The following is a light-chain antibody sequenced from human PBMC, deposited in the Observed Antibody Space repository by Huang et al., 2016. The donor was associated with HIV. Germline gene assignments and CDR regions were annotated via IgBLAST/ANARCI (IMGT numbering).Light chain of an antibody. CDR2: GSS. J-gene: IGKJ4*01. Sequence: IVMTQSPATLSVSPGERVTLSCRANRSVSSNLAWYQQRPGQAPRLLIYGSSTRAPGIPARFSGSGSGTDLSLTISSLQSEDFALYYCHQYNNWRLSFGGGTRVDI. CDR1: RSVSSN. CDR3: HQYNNWRLS. V-gene: IGKV3-15*01.